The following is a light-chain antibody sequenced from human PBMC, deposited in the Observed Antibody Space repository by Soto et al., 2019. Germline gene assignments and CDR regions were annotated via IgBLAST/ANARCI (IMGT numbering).Light chain of an antibody. Sequence: NFMLAQPHSVSESPGKTVTLSCTRSSGSIATNYVQWYQQRPGSAPTIVIYEDSQRASGVSDRFSGSIDSSSNSASLTISGLKTEDEADYHCQSYDSSNHKIFGGGTKLTVL. J-gene: IGLJ2*01. CDR1: SGSIATNY. V-gene: IGLV6-57*03. CDR3: QSYDSSNHKI. CDR2: EDS.